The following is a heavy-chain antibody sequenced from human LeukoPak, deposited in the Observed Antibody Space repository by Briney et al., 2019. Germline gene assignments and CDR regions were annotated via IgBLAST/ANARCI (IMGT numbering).Heavy chain of an antibody. Sequence: GGSLRLSCAASGFTFSSYSMNWVRRAPGKGLEWVSYITSSSSTIYYADSVKGRFTISRDNAKNSLYLQMNNLRAEDTAVYYCARVIPGYDAFDMWGQGTMVSVSS. D-gene: IGHD1-1*01. CDR1: GFTFSSYS. CDR3: ARVIPGYDAFDM. CDR2: ITSSSSTI. J-gene: IGHJ3*02. V-gene: IGHV3-48*01.